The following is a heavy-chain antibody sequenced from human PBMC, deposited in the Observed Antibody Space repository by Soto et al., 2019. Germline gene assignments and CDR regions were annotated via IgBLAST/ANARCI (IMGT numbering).Heavy chain of an antibody. J-gene: IGHJ6*02. V-gene: IGHV3-21*01. Sequence: GGSLRLSCAASGLTFSSYSMNWVRQAPGKGLEWVSSISSSSSYIYYADSVKGRFTISRDNAKNSLYLQMNSLRAEDTAVYYCASFSSSSRARYYYGMDVWGQGTTVTVSS. CDR2: ISSSSSYI. CDR1: GLTFSSYS. D-gene: IGHD6-6*01. CDR3: ASFSSSSRARYYYGMDV.